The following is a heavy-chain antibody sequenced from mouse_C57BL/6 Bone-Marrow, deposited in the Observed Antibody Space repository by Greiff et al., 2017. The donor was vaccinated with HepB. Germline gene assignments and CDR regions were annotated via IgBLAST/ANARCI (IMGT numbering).Heavy chain of an antibody. J-gene: IGHJ4*01. CDR3: ARGLREAKDY. CDR2: IYPRSGNT. CDR1: GYTFTSYG. V-gene: IGHV1-81*01. D-gene: IGHD2-4*01. Sequence: VQLQQSGAELARPGASVKLSCKASGYTFTSYGISWVKQRTGQGLEWIGGIYPRSGNTYYNVKFKGKATLTADKSSSTAYMELRSLTSEDSAVYFCARGLREAKDYWGQGTSVTVSS.